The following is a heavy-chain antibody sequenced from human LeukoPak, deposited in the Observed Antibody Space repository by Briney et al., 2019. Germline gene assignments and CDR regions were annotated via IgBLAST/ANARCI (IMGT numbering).Heavy chain of an antibody. D-gene: IGHD5-24*01. V-gene: IGHV3-30*03. CDR3: ARAANDGYNTILDY. J-gene: IGHJ4*02. Sequence: GGSLRLSCAASGFTFSSYGMHWVRQAPGKGLEWVAVISYDGSNKYYADSVEGRFTISRDNSKNTLYLQMNSLRAEDTAVYYCARAANDGYNTILDYWGQGTLVTVSS. CDR1: GFTFSSYG. CDR2: ISYDGSNK.